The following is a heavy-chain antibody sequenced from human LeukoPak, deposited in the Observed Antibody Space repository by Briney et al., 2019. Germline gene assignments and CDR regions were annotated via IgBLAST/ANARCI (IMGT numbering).Heavy chain of an antibody. CDR1: GYSFTNYW. Sequence: GESLKTSCKGSGYSFTNYWIGWVRQMPGKGLEWMGIIYPGDSDTRYSPSFQGQVTISADKSISTPYLQWSSLKASDTAMYYCATTGTAMVTNYFDYWGQGTLVTVSS. J-gene: IGHJ4*02. CDR3: ATTGTAMVTNYFDY. V-gene: IGHV5-51*01. D-gene: IGHD5-18*01. CDR2: IYPGDSDT.